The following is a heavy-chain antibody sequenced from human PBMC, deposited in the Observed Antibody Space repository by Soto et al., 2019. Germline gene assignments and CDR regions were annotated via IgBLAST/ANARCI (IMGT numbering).Heavy chain of an antibody. CDR3: ARTHVIDIVVPTDY. J-gene: IGHJ4*02. CDR2: ISYDGSNK. Sequence: PGGSLRLSCAASGFTFSTYAMHWVRQAPGKGLEWVAVISYDGSNKHYADSVKGRFTISRDNSKNTLYLQMNSLRAEDTAVYYCARTHVIDIVVPTDYWGQGTLVTVSS. CDR1: GFTFSTYA. V-gene: IGHV3-30*04. D-gene: IGHD2-15*01.